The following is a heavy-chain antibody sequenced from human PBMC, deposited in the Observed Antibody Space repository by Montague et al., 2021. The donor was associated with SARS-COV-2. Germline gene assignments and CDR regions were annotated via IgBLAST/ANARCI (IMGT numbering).Heavy chain of an antibody. Sequence: SETLSLTCTVSGGSISSSSYYWGWIRQPPGKGLEWIGSIYYSGSTYYNPSLKSRVTISVDTSKNQFSLKLSSVTAADTAVYYCAREGSSGSYLVYWGQGTLVTVSS. V-gene: IGHV4-39*01. CDR2: IYYSGST. J-gene: IGHJ4*02. D-gene: IGHD3-10*01. CDR3: AREGSSGSYLVY. CDR1: GGSISSSSYY.